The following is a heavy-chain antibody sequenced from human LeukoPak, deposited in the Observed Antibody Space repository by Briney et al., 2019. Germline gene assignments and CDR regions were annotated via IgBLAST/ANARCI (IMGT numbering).Heavy chain of an antibody. CDR2: ISGSGSST. CDR1: GFTFRSYA. D-gene: IGHD6-19*01. J-gene: IGHJ4*02. Sequence: GGSLRLSCAASGFTFRSYAMSWVRQAPGKGLEWVSAISGSGSSTYYADSVKGRFTISRDNSKNTLYLQMNSLRAEDTAVYYCAKANSSGWLYYFDYWGQGTLVTVSS. V-gene: IGHV3-23*01. CDR3: AKANSSGWLYYFDY.